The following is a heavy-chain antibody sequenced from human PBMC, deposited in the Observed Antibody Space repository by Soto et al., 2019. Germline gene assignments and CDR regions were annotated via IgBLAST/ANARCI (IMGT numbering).Heavy chain of an antibody. CDR1: GGSISSYY. CDR3: ARVWGGAVDI. Sequence: QVQLQQSGPGLVKHSETLSLTRTVSGGSISSYYWRWLRQPPGKGLEWIGYIYYSGSTNYNPSLKSRVTISVDTSKNQFSLKLSSVTAADAAVYYCARVWGGAVDIWGQGTMVTVSS. CDR2: IYYSGST. D-gene: IGHD3-10*01. V-gene: IGHV4-59*01. J-gene: IGHJ3*02.